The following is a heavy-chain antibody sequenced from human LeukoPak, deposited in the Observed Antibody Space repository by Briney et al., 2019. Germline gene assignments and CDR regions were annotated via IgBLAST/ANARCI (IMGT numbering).Heavy chain of an antibody. CDR3: ARDDEHPYDTKVLDAYDV. Sequence: ALVKVSCKPSGYTFTGYHINWVRQAPGQGLEWVGWIRPNDGATKYAQNLQGRVTMSRDTSISTTYMELSSLTSDDTAIYYCARDDEHPYDTKVLDAYDVWGQGTMVTVSS. CDR2: IRPNDGAT. CDR1: GYTFTGYH. D-gene: IGHD3-22*01. V-gene: IGHV1-2*02. J-gene: IGHJ3*01.